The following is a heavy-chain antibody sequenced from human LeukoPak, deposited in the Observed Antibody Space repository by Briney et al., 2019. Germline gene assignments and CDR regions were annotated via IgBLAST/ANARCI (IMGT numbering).Heavy chain of an antibody. J-gene: IGHJ3*01. D-gene: IGHD5/OR15-5a*01. CDR3: ARGLSG. CDR1: GFTFSSHW. V-gene: IGHV3-7*03. CDR2: IKEDGSEK. Sequence: GGSLRLSCVVSGFTFSSHWMSWVRQAPGKGLEWVANIKEDGSEKHYVDSVKGRFTISRDNAENSLYLQMSSLTAEDTAVYYCARGLSGWGQGTMVTVSS.